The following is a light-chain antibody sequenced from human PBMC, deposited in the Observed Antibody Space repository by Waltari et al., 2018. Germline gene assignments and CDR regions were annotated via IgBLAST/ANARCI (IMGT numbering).Light chain of an antibody. CDR1: TSNIGSHT. CDR2: NNS. V-gene: IGLV1-44*01. CDR3: EAWDDSLNGVV. Sequence: QSVLTQPPSASGTPGQRVTISCSGSTSNIGSHTVNWYQHLPGTAPKLLIYNNSQRPSGVPDRFSGSKSGTSASLAISGLQSEDEADYYCEAWDDSLNGVVFGGGTKLTVL. J-gene: IGLJ2*01.